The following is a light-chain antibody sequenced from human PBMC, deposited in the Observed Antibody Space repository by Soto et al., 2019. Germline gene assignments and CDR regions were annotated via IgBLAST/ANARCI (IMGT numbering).Light chain of an antibody. J-gene: IGKJ1*01. CDR2: DAS. Sequence: EIVLTQSPATLSLSPGERATLSCWASQSVSSYLAWHQHKPGQAPRLLIYDASNRATGIPARFSGSGSGTDFTLTISSPEPEDFAVYYCQQRSNWPWTFGQGTKVDIK. V-gene: IGKV3-11*01. CDR1: QSVSSY. CDR3: QQRSNWPWT.